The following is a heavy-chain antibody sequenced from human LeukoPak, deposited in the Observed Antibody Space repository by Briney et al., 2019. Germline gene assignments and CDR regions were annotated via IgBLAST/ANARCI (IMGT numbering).Heavy chain of an antibody. J-gene: IGHJ5*02. Sequence: ETLSLTCTVSGGSISSYYWSWIRQPPGKGLEWIGYIYYSGSTNYNPSLKSRVTISVDTSKNQFSLKLSSVTAADTAVYYCARDRHVGATNWFDPWGQRTLVTVSS. CDR2: IYYSGST. CDR1: GGSISSYY. V-gene: IGHV4-59*01. D-gene: IGHD1-26*01. CDR3: ARDRHVGATNWFDP.